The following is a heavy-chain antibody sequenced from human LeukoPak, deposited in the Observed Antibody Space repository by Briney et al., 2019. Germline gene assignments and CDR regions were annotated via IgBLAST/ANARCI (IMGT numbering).Heavy chain of an antibody. J-gene: IGHJ4*02. Sequence: PGGSLRLSCTLSRFALSSYWTSCVRPAPGKGLEWVAAIKEDESDIYYVESVKGRFTISRDNTKNSLYLQMNNLRAEDTAVFYCARDVYWGLGTLVTVSS. CDR2: IKEDESDI. CDR3: ARDVY. V-gene: IGHV3-7*04. CDR1: RFALSSYW.